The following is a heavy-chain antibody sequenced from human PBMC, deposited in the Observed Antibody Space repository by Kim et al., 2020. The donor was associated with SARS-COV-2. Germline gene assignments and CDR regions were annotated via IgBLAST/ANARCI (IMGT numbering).Heavy chain of an antibody. D-gene: IGHD3-16*02. CDR3: ARRSTYDYIWGTYRDGLDY. CDR1: GGSISSSTYY. V-gene: IGHV4-39*01. Sequence: SETLSLTCTVSGGSISSSTYYWAWIRQPPGKGLEWIGNIYYTGNTYYSPSLKSRVTISVDTSKNQFSLKLTSLTAADTAVYYCARRSTYDYIWGTYRDGLDYWGQGTLVTVSS. CDR2: IYYTGNT. J-gene: IGHJ4*02.